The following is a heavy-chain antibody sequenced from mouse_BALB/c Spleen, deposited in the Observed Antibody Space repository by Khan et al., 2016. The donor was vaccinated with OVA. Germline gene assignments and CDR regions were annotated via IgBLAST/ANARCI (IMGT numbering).Heavy chain of an antibody. J-gene: IGHJ3*01. CDR2: ISTYYGDA. V-gene: IGHV1S137*01. CDR3: VRGGRFAY. CDR1: GYTFTDFA. D-gene: IGHD1-1*02. Sequence: QVQLKQSGAELARPGVAVKISYKGSGYTFTDFAMHWVKRGHTKSLEWIGVISTYYGDADYNQKFKGKASMTVDKSSSTAYMELARLTSEDSAIYYCVRGGRFAYWGQGTLVTVSA.